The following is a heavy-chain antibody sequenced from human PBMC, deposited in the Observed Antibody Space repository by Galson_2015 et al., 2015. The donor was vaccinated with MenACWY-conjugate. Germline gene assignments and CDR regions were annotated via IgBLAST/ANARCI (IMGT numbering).Heavy chain of an antibody. D-gene: IGHD1-1*01. Sequence: SLRLSCAASGFTFNNYWMHWVRQPPGKGLEWISYIKADGSFSNYADSVKGRFTISTDNAKNVVYLQMDGLGDKDTAVYFCARDNNWSFDSWGQGTLVTVSS. V-gene: IGHV3-74*01. J-gene: IGHJ4*02. CDR3: ARDNNWSFDS. CDR2: IKADGSFS. CDR1: GFTFNNYW.